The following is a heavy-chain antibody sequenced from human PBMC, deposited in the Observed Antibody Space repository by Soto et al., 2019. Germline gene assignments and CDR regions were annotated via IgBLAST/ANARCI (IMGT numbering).Heavy chain of an antibody. Sequence: PSETLSLTCTVSGGSISSYYWSWIRQPPGKGLEWIGYIYYSGDTSSYNPSLKSRVSMSVDTSKNQFSLKLRSVSADDTAVYFCARVSYFRGFDWLFAFDSWGQGALVTVSS. V-gene: IGHV4-59*01. CDR3: ARVSYFRGFDWLFAFDS. CDR1: GGSISSYY. J-gene: IGHJ4*02. CDR2: IYYSGDTS. D-gene: IGHD3-9*01.